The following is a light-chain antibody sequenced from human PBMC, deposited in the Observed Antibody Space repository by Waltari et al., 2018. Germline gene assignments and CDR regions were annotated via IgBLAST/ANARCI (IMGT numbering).Light chain of an antibody. CDR2: DVS. Sequence: QSALTQPASVSGSPGQSITISCTGTSNDVGGYNYVSWYQQHPGKAPKLMIYDVSNRPLRVFNPVSGSKAGNTASLTISGLQAEDEGNYYCSSYTSSTLVVFGGGTNLTVL. CDR3: SSYTSSTLVV. J-gene: IGLJ2*01. CDR1: SNDVGGYNY. V-gene: IGLV2-14*03.